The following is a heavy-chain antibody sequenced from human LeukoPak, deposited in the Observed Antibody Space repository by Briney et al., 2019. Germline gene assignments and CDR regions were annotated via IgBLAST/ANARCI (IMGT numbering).Heavy chain of an antibody. J-gene: IGHJ5*02. Sequence: SQTLSLTCAISGDSVSSYSAAWNWMSQSPSRGLEWLGRTYYRSKWYNDYAVSVKSRITINPDTSKNQFPLQLNSVTPEDTAVYYCARGGLSGWDENWFDPWGQGTLVTVSS. D-gene: IGHD6-19*01. CDR3: ARGGLSGWDENWFDP. CDR1: GDSVSSYSAA. V-gene: IGHV6-1*01. CDR2: TYYRSKWYN.